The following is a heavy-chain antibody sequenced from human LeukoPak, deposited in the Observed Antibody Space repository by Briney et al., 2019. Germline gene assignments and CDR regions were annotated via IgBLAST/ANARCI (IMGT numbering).Heavy chain of an antibody. CDR1: GFTFDDYA. V-gene: IGHV3-9*01. D-gene: IGHD1-26*01. CDR2: ISWNSGSI. CDR3: AKDQWELLPNYFHY. Sequence: GGSLRLSCAASGFTFDDYAMHWVRQAPGKGLEWVSGISWNSGSIGYADSVKGRFTISRDNAKNSLYLQMNSLRAEDTAVYYCAKDQWELLPNYFHYWGQGTLVTVSS. J-gene: IGHJ4*02.